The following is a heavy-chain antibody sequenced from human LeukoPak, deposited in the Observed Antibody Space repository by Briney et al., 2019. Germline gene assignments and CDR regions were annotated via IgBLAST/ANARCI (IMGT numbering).Heavy chain of an antibody. Sequence: SGTLSLTCAVSGGSISSSNWWSWVRQPPGKGLEWIGEIYHSGSTKYNPSLKSRVTISVDTSKNQFSLKLSSVTAADTAVYYCARRGGYDFWSGYYTGIKYFDYWGQGTLVTVSS. CDR2: IYHSGST. V-gene: IGHV4-4*02. D-gene: IGHD3-3*01. CDR3: ARRGGYDFWSGYYTGIKYFDY. CDR1: GGSISSSNW. J-gene: IGHJ4*02.